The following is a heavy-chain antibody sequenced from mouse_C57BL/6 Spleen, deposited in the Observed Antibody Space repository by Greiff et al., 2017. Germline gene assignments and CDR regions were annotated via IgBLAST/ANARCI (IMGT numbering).Heavy chain of an antibody. CDR1: GYTFTSYW. D-gene: IGHD2-4*01. CDR2: IDPSDSET. CDR3: AREDYDYDGGFAY. V-gene: IGHV1-52*01. Sequence: QVQLQQPGAELVRPGSSVKLSCKASGYTFTSYWMHWVKQRPIQGLEWIGNIDPSDSETHYNQKFKDKATLTVDKSSSTAYMQLSSLTSEDSAVYYCAREDYDYDGGFAYWGQGTLVTVSA. J-gene: IGHJ3*01.